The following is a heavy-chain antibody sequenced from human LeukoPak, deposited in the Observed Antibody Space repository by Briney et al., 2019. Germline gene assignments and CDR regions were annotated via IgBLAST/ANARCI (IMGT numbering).Heavy chain of an antibody. V-gene: IGHV3-30*18. D-gene: IGHD4-17*01. CDR2: ISYDGSNK. CDR1: GFTFSSYG. Sequence: GRSLRLSCAASGFTFSSYGMHWVRQAPGKGLEWVAVISYDGSNKYYADSVKGRFTISRDNSKNTLYLQMNSLRAEGTAVYYCAKDYDYGDYGYWGQGTLVTVSS. J-gene: IGHJ4*02. CDR3: AKDYDYGDYGY.